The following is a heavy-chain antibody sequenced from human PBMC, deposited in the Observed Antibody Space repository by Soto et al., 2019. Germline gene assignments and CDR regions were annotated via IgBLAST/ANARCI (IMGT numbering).Heavy chain of an antibody. V-gene: IGHV3-49*03. D-gene: IGHD2-21*02. CDR3: TRDGVVVVTPIIY. CDR1: GFTFGDYA. Sequence: PGGSLRLSCTASGFTFGDYAMSWFRQAPGKGLEWVGFIRSKAYGGTTEYAASVKGRFTISRDDSKSIAYLQMNSLKTEDTAVYYCTRDGVVVVTPIIYWGQGTLVTVSS. J-gene: IGHJ4*02. CDR2: IRSKAYGGTT.